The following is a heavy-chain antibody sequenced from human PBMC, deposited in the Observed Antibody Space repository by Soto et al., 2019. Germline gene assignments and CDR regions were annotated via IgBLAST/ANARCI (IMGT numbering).Heavy chain of an antibody. D-gene: IGHD1-26*01. V-gene: IGHV3-30*18. CDR2: ISYDGRTI. CDR1: GFTFNAYG. J-gene: IGHJ6*02. CDR3: AKDVGGSHPDRYNYYGADV. Sequence: QVQLVESGGGVVQPGRSLRLSCAVSGFTFNAYGMHWVRQAPGKGLEWIGVISYDGRTIYYGDSVRGRFAISRDNSKNTGSLQIDSLRNEDTAVYYCAKDVGGSHPDRYNYYGADVWGQGTTVTVSS.